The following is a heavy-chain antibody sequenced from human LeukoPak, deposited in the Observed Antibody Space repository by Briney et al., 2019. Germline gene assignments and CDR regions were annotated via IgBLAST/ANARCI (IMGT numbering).Heavy chain of an antibody. J-gene: IGHJ4*02. V-gene: IGHV4-4*07. CDR1: GGSISSYY. CDR2: IHPSGST. CDR3: ARGEGPFDY. D-gene: IGHD1-26*01. Sequence: SETLSLTCTVSGGSISSYYWSWIQQPAGKGLEWIGRIHPSGSTNYNPSLKSRVTLSVDTSKNQFSLKLNSVTAADTAVYYCARGEGPFDYWGQGTLVTVSS.